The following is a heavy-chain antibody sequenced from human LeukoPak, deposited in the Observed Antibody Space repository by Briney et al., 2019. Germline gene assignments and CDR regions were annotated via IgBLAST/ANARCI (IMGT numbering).Heavy chain of an antibody. Sequence: SETLSLTCTVSGGYISSYYWSWIRQPPGKGLEWIGEINHSGSTNYNPSLKSRVTISVDTSKNQFSLKLSSVTAADTAVYYCARGRWGSDYWGQGTLVTVSS. D-gene: IGHD3-16*01. CDR1: GGYISSYY. CDR3: ARGRWGSDY. CDR2: INHSGST. V-gene: IGHV4-34*01. J-gene: IGHJ4*02.